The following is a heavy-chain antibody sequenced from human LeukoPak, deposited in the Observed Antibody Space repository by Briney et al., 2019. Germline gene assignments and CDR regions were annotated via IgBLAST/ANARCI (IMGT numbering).Heavy chain of an antibody. V-gene: IGHV5-51*01. D-gene: IGHD3-22*01. Sequence: GESLKISCKGSGYSFTSYWIGWERQMPGKGLEWMGIIYPGDSDTRYSPSFQGQVTISADKSISTAYLQWSSLKASDTAMYYCARHGYYDSSGYYGYYYYYGMDVWGQGTTVTVSS. CDR3: ARHGYYDSSGYYGYYYYYGMDV. CDR1: GYSFTSYW. J-gene: IGHJ6*02. CDR2: IYPGDSDT.